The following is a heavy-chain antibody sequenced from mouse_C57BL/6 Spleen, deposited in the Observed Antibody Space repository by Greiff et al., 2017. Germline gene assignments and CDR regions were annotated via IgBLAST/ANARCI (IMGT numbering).Heavy chain of an antibody. D-gene: IGHD1-1*01. V-gene: IGHV3-6*01. CDR3: ARRDYYGSNFDV. CDR2: ISYDGSN. J-gene: IGHJ1*03. CDR1: GYSITSGYY. Sequence: DVHLVESGPGLVKPSQSLSLTCSVTGYSITSGYYWNWIRQFPGNKLEWMGYISYDGSNNYNPSLKNRISITRDTSKNQFFLKLNSVTTEDTATYYCARRDYYGSNFDVWGTGTTVTVSS.